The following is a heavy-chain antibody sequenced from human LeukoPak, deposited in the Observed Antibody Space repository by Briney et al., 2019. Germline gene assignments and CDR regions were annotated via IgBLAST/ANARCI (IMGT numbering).Heavy chain of an antibody. CDR3: ARAKDGTNYYFDY. V-gene: IGHV3-21*01. Sequence: GGSLRLSGAASGFTFSSYSMNWVRQAPGKRLDWVSSISSSSSYIYYADSVKGRFTISRDNAKNSLYLQMNSLRAEDTAVYYCARAKDGTNYYFDYWGQGTLVTVSS. J-gene: IGHJ4*02. CDR2: ISSSSSYI. CDR1: GFTFSSYS.